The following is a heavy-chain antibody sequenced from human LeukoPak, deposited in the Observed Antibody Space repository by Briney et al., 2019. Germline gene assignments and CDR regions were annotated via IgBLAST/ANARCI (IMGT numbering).Heavy chain of an antibody. D-gene: IGHD1-26*01. CDR3: ARFAYSGSPIDY. V-gene: IGHV1-69*02. CDR2: IIPILGIA. Sequence: ASVKVSCKASGGTFSSYTISWVRQAPGRGLEWMGRIIPILGIANYAQKFQGRVTITADKSTSTAYMELSSLRSEDTAVYYCARFAYSGSPIDYWGQGTLVTVSS. CDR1: GGTFSSYT. J-gene: IGHJ4*02.